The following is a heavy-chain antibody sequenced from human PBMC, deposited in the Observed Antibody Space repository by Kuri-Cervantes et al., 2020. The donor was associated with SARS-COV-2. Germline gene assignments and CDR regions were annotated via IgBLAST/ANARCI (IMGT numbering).Heavy chain of an antibody. J-gene: IGHJ6*02. V-gene: IGHV4-61*01. Sequence: SETLSLTCTVSGGSVSSGSYYWSWIRQPPGKGLEWIGYIYYSGSTNYNPSLKSRVTISVDTSKNQFSLKLSSVTAADTAVYYCARGESGFYDSGGGYYYYYGMDVWGQGTTVTVSS. CDR3: ARGESGFYDSGGGYYYYYGMDV. CDR2: IYYSGST. D-gene: IGHD3-3*01. CDR1: GGSVSSGSYY.